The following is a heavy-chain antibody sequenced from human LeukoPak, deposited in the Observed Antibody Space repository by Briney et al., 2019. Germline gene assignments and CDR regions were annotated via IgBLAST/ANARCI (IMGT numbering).Heavy chain of an antibody. Sequence: ASVKVSCKASGGTFSSYAISWVRQAPGQGLEWMGRIIPIFGIANYAQKFQGRVTITADKSTSTAYMELSSLRSEDTAVYYCARGHDSSGYYHSDFDYWGQGTLVTVSS. CDR1: GGTFSSYA. V-gene: IGHV1-69*04. CDR3: ARGHDSSGYYHSDFDY. J-gene: IGHJ4*02. D-gene: IGHD3-22*01. CDR2: IIPIFGIA.